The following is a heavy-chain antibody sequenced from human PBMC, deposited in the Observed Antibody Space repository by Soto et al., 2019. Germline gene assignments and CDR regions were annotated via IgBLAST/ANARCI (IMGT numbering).Heavy chain of an antibody. CDR1: GGPFTGYY. CDR3: ARGGSKNVVLVASVPRRPFDY. CDR2: MNHNEKS. D-gene: IGHD2-21*01. Sequence: QVQLQQWGAQLLKPSQTLSLTCAVSGGPFTGYYWTWIRQTPGKGLEWIGNMNHNEKSHYHPSLKRRSTISPVMGQNEFYLTLTSVSAADTAVYYCARGGSKNVVLVASVPRRPFDYRSQGALVTVSS. V-gene: IGHV4-34*02. J-gene: IGHJ4*02.